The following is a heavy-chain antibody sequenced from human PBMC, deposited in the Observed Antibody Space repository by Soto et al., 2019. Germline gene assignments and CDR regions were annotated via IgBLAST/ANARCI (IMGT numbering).Heavy chain of an antibody. Sequence: LSLTCTVSGGSLSSYYWSWIRQPPGKGLEWIGYICYSGSTNYNPSLKSLVTISVDTSKNQFSLKLSSVTAADTAVYYCARGPVLRYFDWGWDNYYYYYMDVWGKGTTVTVSS. D-gene: IGHD3-9*01. CDR2: ICYSGST. CDR1: GGSLSSYY. CDR3: ARGPVLRYFDWGWDNYYYYYMDV. V-gene: IGHV4-59*01. J-gene: IGHJ6*03.